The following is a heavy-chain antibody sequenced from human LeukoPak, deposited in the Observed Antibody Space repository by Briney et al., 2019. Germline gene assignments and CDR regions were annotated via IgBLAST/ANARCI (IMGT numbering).Heavy chain of an antibody. V-gene: IGHV5-51*01. Sequence: GESLKISCQASGYSFTSYWIAWVRQMPGKGLEWMGIIYPGDSDIIKSAPFQGQVTISADKSISTAYLQWSSLEASETAMYFCARWYSSGYSDYWGQGTLVTVSS. J-gene: IGHJ4*02. CDR3: ARWYSSGYSDY. D-gene: IGHD3-22*01. CDR2: IYPGDSDI. CDR1: GYSFTSYW.